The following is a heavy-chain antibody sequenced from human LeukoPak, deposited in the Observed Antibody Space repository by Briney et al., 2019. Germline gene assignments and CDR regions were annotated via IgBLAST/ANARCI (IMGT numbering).Heavy chain of an antibody. Sequence: ASVKVSCKASGYTFTGYYMHWVRQARGQGLEWMGWINPNSGGTYFAQKFEARVTLTRDTSINTAYMEMRGLTSDDTASYYCAKSQYSFGSGSTRPLFDYWGPGTLVTVSS. CDR2: INPNSGGT. CDR3: AKSQYSFGSGSTRPLFDY. D-gene: IGHD3-10*01. J-gene: IGHJ4*02. V-gene: IGHV1-2*02. CDR1: GYTFTGYY.